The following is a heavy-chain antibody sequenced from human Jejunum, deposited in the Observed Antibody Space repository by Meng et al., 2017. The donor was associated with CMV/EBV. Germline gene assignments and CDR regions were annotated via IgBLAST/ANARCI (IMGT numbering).Heavy chain of an antibody. CDR3: AKYNYGIDY. V-gene: IGHV3-7*02. D-gene: IGHD5-18*01. J-gene: IGHJ4*02. CDR2: IKTDGSDK. Sequence: EMGLVESGGGLVQPGGSLRLSCAASGFTFSSYWMTWVRQAPGKGLEWVANIKTDGSDKNYVDSVKGRFTISRDNAQNSLYLQMNSLRAEDTAVYYCAKYNYGIDYWGQGTLVTVSS. CDR1: GFTFSSYW.